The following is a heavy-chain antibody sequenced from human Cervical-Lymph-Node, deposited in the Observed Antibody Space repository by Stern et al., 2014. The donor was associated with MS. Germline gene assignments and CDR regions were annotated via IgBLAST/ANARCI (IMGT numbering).Heavy chain of an antibody. J-gene: IGHJ6*02. V-gene: IGHV1-2*02. CDR2: IDPNSGGT. Sequence: VQLVEYGAEVKKPGASVKVSCKASGYSFTAYYMHWVRQALGQGLEWMGWIDPNSGGTKSAQNFQGRVTMTRDTSISTFYMELSGLTSDDTAVFYCARERHSMDVWGQGTTVTVSS. CDR1: GYSFTAYY. CDR3: ARERHSMDV.